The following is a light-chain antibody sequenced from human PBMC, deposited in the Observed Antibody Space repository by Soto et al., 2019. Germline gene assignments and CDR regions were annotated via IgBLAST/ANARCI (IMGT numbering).Light chain of an antibody. CDR3: QQYAGSPQT. J-gene: IGKJ5*01. CDR2: GAS. V-gene: IGKV3-20*01. Sequence: EVVLTQSPGTLSLSRGERATLSCRASERIYSAYLGWYQQKPGQAPRLLIYGASTRATGIPARFSGSGSGTDFTLTISRLEPEDFAVYYCQQYAGSPQTFGQGTRLEIK. CDR1: ERIYSAY.